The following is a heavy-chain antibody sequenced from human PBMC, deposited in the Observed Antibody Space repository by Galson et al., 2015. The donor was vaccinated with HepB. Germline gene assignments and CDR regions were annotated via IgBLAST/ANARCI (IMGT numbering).Heavy chain of an antibody. CDR3: ARGTIAAAGGAMDV. J-gene: IGHJ6*02. D-gene: IGHD6-13*01. V-gene: IGHV4-39*01. Sequence: ETLSLTCTVSVGSVSSSSYFWGWIRLPPGKGLEWIGSIYYSGSTNYNPSLKSRVTISIDTSRNQFSLKVNSVTAADTAAYYCARGTIAAAGGAMDVWGQGTTVTVSS. CDR2: IYYSGST. CDR1: VGSVSSSSYF.